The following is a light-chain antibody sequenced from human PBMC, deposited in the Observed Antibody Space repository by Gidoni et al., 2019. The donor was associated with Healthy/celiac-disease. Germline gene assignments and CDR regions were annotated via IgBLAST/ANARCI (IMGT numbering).Light chain of an antibody. CDR2: SNN. V-gene: IGLV1-44*01. J-gene: IGLJ2*01. CDR3: AAWDDSLNGLV. CDR1: SSNLGSNT. Sequence: PGQRVTISCSGSSSNLGSNTVNWYQQRPGTAPKLLIYSNNQRPSGVPDRFSGSESGTSASLASSGLQSEDEADYYCAAWDDSLNGLVFGGGTKLTVL.